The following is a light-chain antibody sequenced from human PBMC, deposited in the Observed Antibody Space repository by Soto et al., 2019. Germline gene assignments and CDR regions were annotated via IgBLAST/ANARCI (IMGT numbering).Light chain of an antibody. CDR3: QQNNSWMT. J-gene: IGKJ1*01. V-gene: IGKV3-15*01. Sequence: VLTLSPATLSVSPGESATLSCQASQSVSSNLAWYQQKPGQAPRLLNYDASNRATGVPARFSGSGSGTEFTLTISSLQPDEAATYHRQQNNSWMTFGQGTKGDIK. CDR1: QSVSSN. CDR2: DAS.